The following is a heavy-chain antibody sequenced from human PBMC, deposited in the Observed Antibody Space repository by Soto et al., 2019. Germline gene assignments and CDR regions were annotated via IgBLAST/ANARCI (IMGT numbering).Heavy chain of an antibody. Sequence: GGSLRLSCTASGFTFGDYAMSWFRQAPGKGLEWVGFIRSKAYGGTTEYAASVKGRFTISRDDSKSIAYLQMNSLKTEDTAVYYCTRDGAVANIVAFDIWGQGTMVTVSS. CDR1: GFTFGDYA. D-gene: IGHD6-19*01. J-gene: IGHJ3*02. CDR3: TRDGAVANIVAFDI. V-gene: IGHV3-49*03. CDR2: IRSKAYGGTT.